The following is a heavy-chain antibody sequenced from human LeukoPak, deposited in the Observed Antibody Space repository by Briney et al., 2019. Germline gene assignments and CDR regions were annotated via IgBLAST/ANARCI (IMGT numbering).Heavy chain of an antibody. CDR2: ISAYNGNT. D-gene: IGHD3-22*01. Sequence: ASVKVSCKASGYTFTSYGISWVRQAPGQGLEWMGWISAYNGNTNYAQKLQGRGTMTTDTSTSTAHMELRSLRSDDTAVYYCATGSYYDSSGYDAFDIWGQGTMVTVSS. J-gene: IGHJ3*02. CDR3: ATGSYYDSSGYDAFDI. V-gene: IGHV1-18*01. CDR1: GYTFTSYG.